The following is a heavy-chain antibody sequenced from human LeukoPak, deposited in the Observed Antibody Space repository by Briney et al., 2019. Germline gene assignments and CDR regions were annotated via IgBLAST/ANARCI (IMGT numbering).Heavy chain of an antibody. J-gene: IGHJ4*02. Sequence: GGSLRLSCAASGFTFSIFGMSWVRQAPGKGLEWVSGISGSDGGTDYADSVKGRFTISRDNSKNTLYLQMNSLRAEDTAVYYCAKDRLHYYDSSGYLDYWGQGTLVTVSS. CDR2: ISGSDGGT. D-gene: IGHD3-22*01. CDR1: GFTFSIFG. CDR3: AKDRLHYYDSSGYLDY. V-gene: IGHV3-23*01.